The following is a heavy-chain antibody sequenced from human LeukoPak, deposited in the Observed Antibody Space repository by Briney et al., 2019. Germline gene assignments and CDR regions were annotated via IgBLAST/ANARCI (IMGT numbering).Heavy chain of an antibody. D-gene: IGHD2-8*01. J-gene: IGHJ5*02. CDR2: INPNSGDT. V-gene: IGHV1-2*02. CDR1: GYTFTGYY. Sequence: ASVKVSCKASGYTFTGYYMHWVRQAPGQGLEWMGWINPNSGDTNYAQNFQGRVTMTRDTSISTAYMELSRLRSDDTAVYYCARDLSGYCTNGVCPPFDPWGQETLVTVSS. CDR3: ARDLSGYCTNGVCPPFDP.